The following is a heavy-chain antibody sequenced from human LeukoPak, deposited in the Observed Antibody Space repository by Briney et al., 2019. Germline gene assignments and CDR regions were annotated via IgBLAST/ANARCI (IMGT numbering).Heavy chain of an antibody. J-gene: IGHJ4*02. CDR3: AKVKPRGYSGCVYFDY. D-gene: IGHD5-12*01. CDR2: ISGSGGST. Sequence: GGSLRLSCAASGFTFSSYAMSWVRQAPGKGLEWVSAISGSGGSTYYADSVKGRFTISRDNSKNTLYLQMNSLRAEDTAVYYCAKVKPRGYSGCVYFDYWGQGTLVTVSS. CDR1: GFTFSSYA. V-gene: IGHV3-23*01.